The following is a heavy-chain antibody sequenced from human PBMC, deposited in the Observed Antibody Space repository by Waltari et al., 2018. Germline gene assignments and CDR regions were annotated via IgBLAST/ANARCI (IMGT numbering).Heavy chain of an antibody. D-gene: IGHD3-22*01. V-gene: IGHV1-24*01. Sequence: QVQLVQSGAEVKKPGASVKVSCKVSGYTLTELSMHWVRQAPGTGLEWMGGFDPEDGETICAQKFQGRVTMTEDTSTDTAYMELSSLRSEDTAVYYCATPLVSYYYDSSGYSPFDYWGQGTLVTVSS. CDR1: GYTLTELS. CDR3: ATPLVSYYYDSSGYSPFDY. CDR2: FDPEDGET. J-gene: IGHJ4*02.